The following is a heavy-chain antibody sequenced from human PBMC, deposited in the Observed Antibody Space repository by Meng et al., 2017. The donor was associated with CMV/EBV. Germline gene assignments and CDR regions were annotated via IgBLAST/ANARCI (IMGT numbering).Heavy chain of an antibody. J-gene: IGHJ6*02. CDR1: GFTVSSNY. CDR3: ARDTVRGDGGNPRAYYYYYGMDV. D-gene: IGHD4-23*01. V-gene: IGHV3-53*01. CDR2: IYSGGST. Sequence: LSLTCAASGFTVSSNYMSWVRQAPGKGLEWVSVIYSGGSTYYADSVKGRFTISRDNSKNTLYLQMNSLRAEDTAVYYCARDTVRGDGGNPRAYYYYYGMDVWGQGTTVTVSS.